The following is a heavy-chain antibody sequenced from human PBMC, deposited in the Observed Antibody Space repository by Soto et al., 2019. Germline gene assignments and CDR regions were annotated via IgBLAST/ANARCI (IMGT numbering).Heavy chain of an antibody. D-gene: IGHD5-18*01. J-gene: IGHJ4*02. Sequence: GGSLRLSCAASGFTFSSYAMSWVRQAPGKGLEWVSAISGSGGSTYYADSVKGRFTISRDNSKNTLYLQMNSLRAEDTAVYYCARGLQLWSFWGYYFDYWGQGTLVTVSS. V-gene: IGHV3-23*01. CDR1: GFTFSSYA. CDR3: ARGLQLWSFWGYYFDY. CDR2: ISGSGGST.